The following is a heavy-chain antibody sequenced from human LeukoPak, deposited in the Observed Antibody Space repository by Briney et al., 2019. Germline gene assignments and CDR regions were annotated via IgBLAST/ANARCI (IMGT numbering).Heavy chain of an antibody. D-gene: IGHD4-17*01. V-gene: IGHV3-23*01. Sequence: GGSLRLSCAASGFIFRKYVMSWVRQAPGKGLEWVSAISGSGGSTYYADSVKGRFTISRDNSKNTLYLQMNSLRVEDTAVYYCAKDPYDYGLPFDYWGQGTLVTVSS. CDR2: ISGSGGST. CDR1: GFIFRKYV. J-gene: IGHJ4*02. CDR3: AKDPYDYGLPFDY.